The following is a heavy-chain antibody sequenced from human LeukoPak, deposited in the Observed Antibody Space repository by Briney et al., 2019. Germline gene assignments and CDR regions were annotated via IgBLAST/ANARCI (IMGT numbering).Heavy chain of an antibody. Sequence: PGGALELSWGGSGFPIGNRGMGGGRPGSGKGLEWFSLNIVRRRTTYSARSLQGPFPVFTDTSSNPLHLQMNNLRAEDTALYYCARRGYNYGQFDLWGPGTLVTVSS. J-gene: IGHJ4*02. CDR2: NIVRRRTT. D-gene: IGHD5-18*01. CDR1: GFPIGNRG. V-gene: IGHV3-23*01. CDR3: ARRGYNYGQFDL.